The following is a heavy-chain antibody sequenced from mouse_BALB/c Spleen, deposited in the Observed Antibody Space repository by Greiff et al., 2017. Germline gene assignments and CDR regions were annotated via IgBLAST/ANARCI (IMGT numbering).Heavy chain of an antibody. Sequence: VQLQQSGPELVKPGASVKMSCKASGYTFTSYYIHWVKQRPGQGLEWIGWIYPGDGSTKYTEKFKGKTTLTADKSSSTAYMLLSSLTSEDSAIYFCAKAYYGNCVGYWGQGTTLTVSS. CDR2: IYPGDGST. V-gene: IGHV1S56*01. D-gene: IGHD2-10*01. CDR1: GYTFTSYY. CDR3: AKAYYGNCVGY. J-gene: IGHJ2*01.